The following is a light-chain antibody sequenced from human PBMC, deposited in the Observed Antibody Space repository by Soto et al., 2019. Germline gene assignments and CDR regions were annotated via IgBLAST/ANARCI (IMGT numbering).Light chain of an antibody. CDR2: EVS. Sequence: TPPACVSGSLGQAITISCTGTSSDVGGYNYVSWYQQHPGKAPKLMIYEVSNRPSGVSNRFSGSKSGNTASLTISGLQAEDEADYYCSSYTSSSPRVFGTGLNVT. CDR3: SSYTSSSPRV. V-gene: IGLV2-14*01. J-gene: IGLJ1*01. CDR1: SSDVGGYNY.